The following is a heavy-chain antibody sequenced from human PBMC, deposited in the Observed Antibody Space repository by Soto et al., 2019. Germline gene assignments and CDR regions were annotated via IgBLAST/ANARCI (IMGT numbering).Heavy chain of an antibody. J-gene: IGHJ6*02. CDR2: ISAYNGNT. CDR1: GYTFTSYG. D-gene: IGHD4-4*01. Sequence: QVQLVQSGAEVKKPGASVKVSCKASGYTFTSYGISWVRQAPGQGLEWMGWISAYNGNTNYAQKLQGRVTMTTDTSTSTAYMGLRSLRSDDTAVYYCARDLDDYSNYYYGMDVWGQGTTVTVSS. CDR3: ARDLDDYSNYYYGMDV. V-gene: IGHV1-18*01.